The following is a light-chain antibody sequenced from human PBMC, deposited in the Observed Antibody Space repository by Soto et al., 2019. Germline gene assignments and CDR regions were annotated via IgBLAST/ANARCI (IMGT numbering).Light chain of an antibody. Sequence: DVVMTQSPLSLPVTLGQPASISCRSSESLVYSNGETYLDWLQQRPGQSPRRLIYTVSNRDSGVPDRFSGSGSGTDFTLKISRVEAEDVGIYYCMQGTHWPPYTFGQGTRLEIK. V-gene: IGKV2-30*01. CDR2: TVS. J-gene: IGKJ2*01. CDR3: MQGTHWPPYT. CDR1: ESLVYSNGETY.